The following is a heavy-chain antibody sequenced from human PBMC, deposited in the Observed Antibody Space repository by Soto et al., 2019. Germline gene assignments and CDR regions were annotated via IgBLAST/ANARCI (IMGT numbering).Heavy chain of an antibody. Sequence: HPGGSLRLSCAASGFTFSRYAMHWVRQASGKGLEWVSAISTAGDTYYPGSVKGRFTISRANAKDTLYLQMNSLRAEDTAVYYCARGRHDYYSGRYYNSCGQATRVTVSS. D-gene: IGHD1-26*01. CDR3: ARGRHDYYSGRYYNS. CDR2: ISTAGDT. CDR1: GFTFSRYA. V-gene: IGHV3-13*01. J-gene: IGHJ5*01.